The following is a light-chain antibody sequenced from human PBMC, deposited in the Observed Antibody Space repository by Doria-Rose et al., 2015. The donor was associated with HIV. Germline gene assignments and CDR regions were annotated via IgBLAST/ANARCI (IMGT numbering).Light chain of an antibody. CDR3: QQYYDTPS. Sequence: DIQMTQSPESLGMSLGERATLNRKSNQSLLYTSKNYLAWYQQKPGRPPKLLIYWASTRQSGVPARFSGSGSGTDFTLTISSLEAEDVAVYYCQQYYDTPSFGPGTTVDIK. CDR2: WAS. J-gene: IGKJ3*01. CDR1: QSLLYTSKNY. V-gene: IGKV4-1*01.